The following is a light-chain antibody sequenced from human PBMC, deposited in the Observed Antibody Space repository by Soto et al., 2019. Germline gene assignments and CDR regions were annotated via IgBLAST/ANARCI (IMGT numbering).Light chain of an antibody. CDR3: QQVSRYPYT. CDR2: VAS. CDR1: QGIGSY. J-gene: IGKJ2*01. Sequence: DIQLTQSPSFLSASVGDRVTITCRASQGIGSYLVWYQQKPGKAPNLLLYVASTLQSGVPSRFSGSGFGTEFTLTVSSLQPEDFATYYCQQVSRYPYTFGQGTKVDIK. V-gene: IGKV1-9*01.